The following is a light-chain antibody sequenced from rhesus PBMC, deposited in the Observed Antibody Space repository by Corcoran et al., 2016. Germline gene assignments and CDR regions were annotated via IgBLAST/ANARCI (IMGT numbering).Light chain of an antibody. CDR2: ASS. J-gene: IGKJ4*01. CDR1: QGISSS. CDR3: LKYKSYPLT. Sequence: DIQMTQSPSSLSASVGDTVTITCRASQGISSSLNWFQQKPGKAPKLLIYASSSLESGVPSRFSVGGYGTEFTLPISSLQTEDFAVYYCLKYKSYPLTFGGGTKVEIK. V-gene: IGKV1-28*02.